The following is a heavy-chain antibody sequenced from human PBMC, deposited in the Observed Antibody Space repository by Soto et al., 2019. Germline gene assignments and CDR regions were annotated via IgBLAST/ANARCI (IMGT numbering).Heavy chain of an antibody. V-gene: IGHV5-51*01. Sequence: PGESLKISCKGSGYSFTNYWIGWVRQMPGKGLEWMGIIYPGDSETRYSPSLQGQVTMSADKSTSTAYLQWSSLKASDTAMYYCARRSYCDGVCTRRPYDYYGMDVRGQGTSVTGSS. D-gene: IGHD2-21*02. J-gene: IGHJ6*02. CDR3: ARRSYCDGVCTRRPYDYYGMDV. CDR2: IYPGDSET. CDR1: GYSFTNYW.